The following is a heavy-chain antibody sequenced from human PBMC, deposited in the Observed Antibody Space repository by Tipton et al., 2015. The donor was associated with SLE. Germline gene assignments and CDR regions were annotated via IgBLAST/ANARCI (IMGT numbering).Heavy chain of an antibody. V-gene: IGHV4-30-2*06. J-gene: IGHJ4*02. D-gene: IGHD6-6*01. CDR3: ARGKQLPFDS. Sequence: TLSLTCTVSGGSITSDGYSWNWIRQSPGKGLEWIGYTYPSGITNYNPSLKSRVTISVDRSKRQFSLSLSSVTVADTAVYFCARGKQLPFDSWGQGTLVTVSS. CDR2: TYPSGIT. CDR1: GGSITSDGYS.